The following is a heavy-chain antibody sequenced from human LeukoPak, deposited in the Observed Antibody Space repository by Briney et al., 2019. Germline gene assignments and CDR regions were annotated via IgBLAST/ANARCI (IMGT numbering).Heavy chain of an antibody. CDR1: GFTFSSYA. J-gene: IGHJ3*02. D-gene: IGHD6-13*01. CDR3: ARWGVAAAVHDAFDI. CDR2: ISYDGSNK. V-gene: IGHV3-30-3*01. Sequence: GGSLRLSCAASGFTFSSYAMHWVRQAPGKGLEWVAVISYDGSNKYYADSVKGRFTISRDNSKNTLYLQMNSLRAEDTAVYYCARWGVAAAVHDAFDIWGQGTMVTVSS.